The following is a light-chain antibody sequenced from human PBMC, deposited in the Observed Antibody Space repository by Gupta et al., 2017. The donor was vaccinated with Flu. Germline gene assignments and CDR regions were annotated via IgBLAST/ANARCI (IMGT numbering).Light chain of an antibody. V-gene: IGLV1-51*01. Sequence: ILCFDGSSNIGNNYVTWYQQLPGTAPKLLIYDNNKRPSGVPDRFSGSKSGTSATLAITGLQSGDEADYYCGAWDSSLSAWVFGGGTKLTVL. J-gene: IGLJ3*02. CDR2: DNN. CDR1: SSNIGNNY. CDR3: GAWDSSLSAWV.